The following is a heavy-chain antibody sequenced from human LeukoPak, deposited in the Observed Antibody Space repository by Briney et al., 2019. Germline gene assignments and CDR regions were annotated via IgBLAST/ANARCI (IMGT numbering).Heavy chain of an antibody. J-gene: IGHJ4*02. CDR1: GFTVSSNY. CDR3: ARIDYYSGGYFDY. Sequence: GGSLRLSCAASGFTVSSNYMSRVRQAPGKGLEWVSGIYSGGSTYYADSVKGRFTISRDNSKNTLYLQMNSLRAEDTAVYYCARIDYYSGGYFDYWGQGTLVTVSS. V-gene: IGHV3-53*01. D-gene: IGHD3-22*01. CDR2: IYSGGST.